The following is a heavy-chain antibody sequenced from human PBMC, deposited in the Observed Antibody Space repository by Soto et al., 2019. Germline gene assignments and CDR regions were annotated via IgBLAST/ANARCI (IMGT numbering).Heavy chain of an antibody. V-gene: IGHV4-38-2*01. D-gene: IGHD3-22*01. Sequence: SETLSLTCAVSGYSISSGYYWGWIRQPPGKGLEWIGSIYHSGSTYYNPSLKSRVTISVDTSKNQFSLKLSSVTAAGTAVYYCARFGHYYDSSGPSDYWGQGTLVTVSS. J-gene: IGHJ4*02. CDR3: ARFGHYYDSSGPSDY. CDR1: GYSISSGYY. CDR2: IYHSGST.